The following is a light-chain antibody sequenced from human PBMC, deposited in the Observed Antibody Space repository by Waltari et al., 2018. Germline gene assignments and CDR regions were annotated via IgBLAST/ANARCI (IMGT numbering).Light chain of an antibody. J-gene: IGKJ1*01. CDR2: KAS. V-gene: IGKV1-5*03. CDR1: QSISIW. Sequence: IQMTQSPSTLSASVGDRVTITCRASQSISIWMAWYQQKPGKVPKLLIYKASALQSGVPSRFTGSGSGTEFTLTISSLQPDDFATYYCQEYNTYSRTFGQGTKVEIK. CDR3: QEYNTYSRT.